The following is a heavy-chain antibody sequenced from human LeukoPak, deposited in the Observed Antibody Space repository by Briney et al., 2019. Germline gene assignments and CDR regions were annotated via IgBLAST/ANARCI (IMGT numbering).Heavy chain of an antibody. Sequence: GGSLRLSCAASGFSFSSYEMNWVRQAPGKGPEWVSYISSSGGTIYYADSVKGRFTISRDNAKNSLFLQMNSLRAEDTAVYYCARVVNQLPYSWGQGALVTVSS. CDR1: GFSFSSYE. J-gene: IGHJ4*02. CDR2: ISSSGGTI. D-gene: IGHD2-2*01. CDR3: ARVVNQLPYS. V-gene: IGHV3-48*03.